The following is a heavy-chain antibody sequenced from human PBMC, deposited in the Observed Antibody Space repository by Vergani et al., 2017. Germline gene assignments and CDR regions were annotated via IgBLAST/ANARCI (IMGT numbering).Heavy chain of an antibody. CDR3: ARGGWLVPDV. Sequence: QVQLHESGPGLVKPSETLSLTCTVSGDSISPYFWTWIRQPPGQGLEWIGYISYGGDTNCAPSLKSRVSISLDTSKNQFSLQVNSVTPSDTAVYYCARGGWLVPDVWGQGTLVTVSS. V-gene: IGHV4-59*01. CDR2: ISYGGDT. J-gene: IGHJ4*02. CDR1: GDSISPYF. D-gene: IGHD2-21*02.